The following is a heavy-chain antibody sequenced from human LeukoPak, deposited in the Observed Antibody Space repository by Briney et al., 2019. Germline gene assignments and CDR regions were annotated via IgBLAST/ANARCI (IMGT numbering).Heavy chain of an antibody. CDR1: GFTFSSYW. Sequence: PGGSLRLSCAASGFTFSSYWMSWVRQAPGKGLEWVANIKQDGSEKYYVDSVKGRFTISRDNAKNSLYPQMNSLRAEDTAVYYCARRGYSSGWYTGDAFDIWGQGTMVTVSS. CDR2: IKQDGSEK. V-gene: IGHV3-7*01. CDR3: ARRGYSSGWYTGDAFDI. D-gene: IGHD6-19*01. J-gene: IGHJ3*02.